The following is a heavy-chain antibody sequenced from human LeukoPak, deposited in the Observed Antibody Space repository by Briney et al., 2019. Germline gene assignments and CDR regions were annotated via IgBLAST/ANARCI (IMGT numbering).Heavy chain of an antibody. J-gene: IGHJ4*02. CDR3: ARVLGSISR. V-gene: IGHV1-8*01. D-gene: IGHD1-1*01. Sequence: EASVKVSCKASGYTFSTCDINWVRQATGQGLEWMGWMNPNSGNTGFAHKFQGRVTLTRDTSINTAYMELSSLRSEDTAVYYCARVLGSISRWGQGTLVTVSS. CDR2: MNPNSGNT. CDR1: GYTFSTCD.